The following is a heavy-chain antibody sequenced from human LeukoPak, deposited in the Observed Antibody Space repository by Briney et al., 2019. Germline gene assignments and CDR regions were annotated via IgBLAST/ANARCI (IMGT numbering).Heavy chain of an antibody. J-gene: IGHJ4*02. CDR1: GGSLSIYY. D-gene: IGHD3-10*01. Sequence: SLCLTCTVSGGSLSIYYWSWVPHPPRKGLEWVGYIYSSGSTNYNPSLKSRATISVDTSKNQFCLNLSDVTAAGSAVYYCARDVDWFGDNCFEYWGQGALGTVS. V-gene: IGHV4-4*08. CDR2: IYSSGST. CDR3: ARDVDWFGDNCFEY.